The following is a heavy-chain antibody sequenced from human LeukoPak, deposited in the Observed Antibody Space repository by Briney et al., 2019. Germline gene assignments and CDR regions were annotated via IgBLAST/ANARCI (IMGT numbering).Heavy chain of an antibody. J-gene: IGHJ4*02. V-gene: IGHV3-30*03. D-gene: IGHD3-22*01. CDR3: ARDRINMMVLGHESGLDF. CDR1: AFTISEYG. CDR2: VYYDGGHK. Sequence: PGGSLSLSCVGSAFTISEYGIHWLRQAPGKGLEWVAVVYYDGGHKSYADYVKGRITISRDTSSDTVYLQMNSLRVEDTAVYYFARDRINMMVLGHESGLDFWGQGTLVTVSS.